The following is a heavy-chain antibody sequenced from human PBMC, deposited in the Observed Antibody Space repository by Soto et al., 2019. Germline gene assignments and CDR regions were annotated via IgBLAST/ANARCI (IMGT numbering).Heavy chain of an antibody. V-gene: IGHV1-69*13. J-gene: IGHJ4*02. CDR3: AREGRHFDY. CDR2: INPIFVTA. CDR1: GGSFSSYA. Sequence: SVKVSCKASGGSFSSYAISWVRQAPGQGLEWMGAINPIFVTAHYAQKFQGRVTITADELTSTAYMELTRLSSDDTAVYFCAREGRHFDYWGQGTLVTVSS.